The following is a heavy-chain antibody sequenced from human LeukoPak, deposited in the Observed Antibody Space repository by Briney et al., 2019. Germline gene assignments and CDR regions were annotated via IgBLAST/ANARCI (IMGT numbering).Heavy chain of an antibody. CDR2: INQDGSKK. V-gene: IGHV3-7*01. Sequence: GGSLRLSCVASRFTFSDYWMSWVRQAPGKGLEWVANINQDGSKKPYADSMKGRFTISRDNAKESLYLQLNSLRADDTAVYYCAKWGPHCVGDYCPALDSWGQGTLVTVSS. CDR1: RFTFSDYW. D-gene: IGHD2-21*02. J-gene: IGHJ4*02. CDR3: AKWGPHCVGDYCPALDS.